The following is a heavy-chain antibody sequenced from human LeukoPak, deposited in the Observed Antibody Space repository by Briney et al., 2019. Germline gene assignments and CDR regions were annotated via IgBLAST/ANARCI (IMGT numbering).Heavy chain of an antibody. J-gene: IGHJ4*02. D-gene: IGHD5-12*01. CDR1: GFTFSSYG. CDR3: AREGWLRFRPFDY. V-gene: IGHV3-33*01. CDR2: IWYDGSNK. Sequence: SGRSLRLSCAASGFTFSSYGTHWVRQAPGKGLEWVAVIWYDGSNKYYADSVKGRFTISRDNSKNTLYLQMNSLRAEDTAAYYCAREGWLRFRPFDYWGQGTLVTVSS.